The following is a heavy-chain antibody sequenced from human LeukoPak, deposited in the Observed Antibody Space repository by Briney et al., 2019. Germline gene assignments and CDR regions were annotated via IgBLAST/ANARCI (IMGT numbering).Heavy chain of an antibody. CDR1: GGTFRSYA. J-gene: IGHJ5*02. CDR2: SIPIFGTA. D-gene: IGHD5/OR15-5a*01. Sequence: SVKVSCKASGGTFRSYAISGVRQAPGQGLEWMGGSIPIFGTANYAQKLQGRVTITADESTSTAYMELSSLRSEDTAVYYCARDPSTRGWFDPWGQGTLVTVSS. CDR3: ARDPSTRGWFDP. V-gene: IGHV1-69*13.